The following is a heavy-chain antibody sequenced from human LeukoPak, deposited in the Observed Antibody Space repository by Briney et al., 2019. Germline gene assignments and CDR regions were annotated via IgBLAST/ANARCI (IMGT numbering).Heavy chain of an antibody. CDR1: GGSISSYY. Sequence: PSEALSVTCTVSGGSISSYYWSWIRQPPGKGLEWIGYIYYSGTTNYNPSLKSRVTISVDTSKNQFSLKLSSVTAADTAVYYCARRDSYGWFYFDYWGQGTLVTVSS. J-gene: IGHJ4*02. D-gene: IGHD5-18*01. CDR3: ARRDSYGWFYFDY. CDR2: IYYSGTT. V-gene: IGHV4-59*08.